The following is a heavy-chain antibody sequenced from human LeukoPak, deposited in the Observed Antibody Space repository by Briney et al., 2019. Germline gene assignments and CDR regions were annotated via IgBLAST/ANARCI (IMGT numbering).Heavy chain of an antibody. D-gene: IGHD3-22*01. CDR3: ARGYYDSSGYHPIPFDY. CDR2: IYYSGST. J-gene: IGHJ4*02. Sequence: SETLSLTCTVSGGSISSYYWSWIRQPPGKGLEWIGYIYYSGSTNYNPSLKSRVTISVDTSKNQFSLKLSSVTAADTAVYYCARGYYDSSGYHPIPFDYWGQGTLVTVSS. CDR1: GGSISSYY. V-gene: IGHV4-59*01.